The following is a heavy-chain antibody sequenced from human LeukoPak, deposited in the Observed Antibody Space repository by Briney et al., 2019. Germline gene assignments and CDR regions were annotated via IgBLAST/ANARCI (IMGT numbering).Heavy chain of an antibody. J-gene: IGHJ6*02. CDR3: ANYIQRPPGMDV. V-gene: IGHV3-7*05. Sequence: GGSLRLSCAASGFTFSSYWMSWVRQAPGKGLEWVANIKQDGSEKYYVDSVKGRFTISTDNSKNTVYLQMNSLRAEDTALYFCANYIQRPPGMDVWGQGTMVTVSS. CDR1: GFTFSSYW. D-gene: IGHD3-10*02. CDR2: IKQDGSEK.